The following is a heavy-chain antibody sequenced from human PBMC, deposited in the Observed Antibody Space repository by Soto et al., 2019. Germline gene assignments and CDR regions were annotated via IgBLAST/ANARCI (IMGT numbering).Heavy chain of an antibody. V-gene: IGHV3-30*03. CDR3: ARIWDLPPEAGHYYYYMDD. CDR1: GFTFSAYA. D-gene: IGHD1-26*01. CDR2: ISYDGTSK. Sequence: GGSLRLSCAASGFTFSAYAMHWVRQAPGKGLEWVAVISYDGTSKYYGDSVRGRFTISRDNSKNTLYVQMNSLGADDTAVYYCARIWDLPPEAGHYYYYMDDWGQGTTVNVSS. J-gene: IGHJ6*03.